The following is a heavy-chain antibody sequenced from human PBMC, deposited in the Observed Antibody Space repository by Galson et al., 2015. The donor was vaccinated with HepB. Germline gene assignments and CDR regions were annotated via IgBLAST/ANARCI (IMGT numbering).Heavy chain of an antibody. CDR2: IYYSGST. Sequence: ETLSLTCTVSGGSISSYYWSWIRQPPGKGLEWIGYIYYSGSTNYNPSLKSRVTISVDTSKNQFSLKLSSVTAADTAVYYCARTRELRWFGEFNDAFDIWGQGTMVTVSS. CDR3: ARTRELRWFGEFNDAFDI. CDR1: GGSISSYY. D-gene: IGHD3-10*01. J-gene: IGHJ3*02. V-gene: IGHV4-59*01.